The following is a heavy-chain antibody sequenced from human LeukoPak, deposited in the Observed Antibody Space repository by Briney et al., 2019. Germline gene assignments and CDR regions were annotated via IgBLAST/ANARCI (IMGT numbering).Heavy chain of an antibody. V-gene: IGHV3-48*04. CDR1: GITFSNSA. CDR2: ISSSSSTI. CDR3: ARREYYYGSGSYYYYGMDV. D-gene: IGHD3-10*01. J-gene: IGHJ6*02. Sequence: GGSLRLSCVPSGITFSNSALSWVRQAPGKGLEWVSYISSSSSTIYYADSVKGRFTISRDNAKNSLYLQMNSLRAEDTAVYYCARREYYYGSGSYYYYGMDVWGQGTTVTVSS.